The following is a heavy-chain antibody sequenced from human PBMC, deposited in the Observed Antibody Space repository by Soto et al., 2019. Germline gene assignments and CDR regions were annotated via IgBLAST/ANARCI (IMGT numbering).Heavy chain of an antibody. J-gene: IGHJ4*02. CDR2: INHSGST. D-gene: IGHD6-19*01. V-gene: IGHV4-34*01. CDR1: GGSFSGYY. Sequence: SETLSLTCAVYGGSFSGYYWSWIRQPPGKGLEWIGEINHSGSTNYNPSLKSRCTISVDTSKNQFSLKLSSVTAADTAVYYCARGSQLAVAGTGYFDYWGQGTLVTVSS. CDR3: ARGSQLAVAGTGYFDY.